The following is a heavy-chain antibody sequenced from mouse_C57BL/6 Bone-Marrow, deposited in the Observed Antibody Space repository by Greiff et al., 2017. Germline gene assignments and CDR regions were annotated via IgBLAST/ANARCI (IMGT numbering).Heavy chain of an antibody. CDR1: GYTFTTYP. CDR3: AGDDYEGFDY. Sequence: VKLLESGAELVKPGASVTMSCKASGYTFTTYPIEWMKQNHGKSLEWIGNFHPYNDDTKYNEKFKGKATLTVEKSSSTVYLELSRLTSADSAVYYCAGDDYEGFDYWGQGTTLTVSS. D-gene: IGHD2-4*01. J-gene: IGHJ2*01. CDR2: FHPYNDDT. V-gene: IGHV1-47*01.